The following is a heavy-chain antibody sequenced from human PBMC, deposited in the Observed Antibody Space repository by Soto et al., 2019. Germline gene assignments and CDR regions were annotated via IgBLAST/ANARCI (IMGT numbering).Heavy chain of an antibody. CDR2: IGTAGDT. CDR3: ARERRRSGFDY. V-gene: IGHV3-13*01. CDR1: GFTFSSYD. D-gene: IGHD7-27*01. J-gene: IGHJ4*02. Sequence: EVQLVESGGGLVQPGGSLRLSCAASGFTFSSYDMHWVRQATGKGLEWVSAIGTAGDTYYPGSVKGRFTISRENAKNSLYLQMNSLRGEDTAVYYCARERRRSGFDYWGQGTLVTVSS.